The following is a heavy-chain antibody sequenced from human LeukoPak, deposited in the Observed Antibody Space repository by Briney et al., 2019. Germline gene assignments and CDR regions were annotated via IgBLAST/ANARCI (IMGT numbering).Heavy chain of an antibody. CDR2: ITPILGIA. CDR1: GGTFSSYA. D-gene: IGHD6-13*01. J-gene: IGHJ6*02. Sequence: ASVKVSCKASGGTFSSYAISWVRQAPGQGLEWMGRITPILGIANYAQKFQGRVTITADKSTSTAYMELSSLRSEDTAVYYCARMAQQLYYYYGMDVWGQGTTVTVSS. V-gene: IGHV1-69*04. CDR3: ARMAQQLYYYYGMDV.